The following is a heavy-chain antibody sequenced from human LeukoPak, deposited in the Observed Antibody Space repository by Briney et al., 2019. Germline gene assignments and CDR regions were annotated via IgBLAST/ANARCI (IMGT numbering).Heavy chain of an antibody. D-gene: IGHD5-24*01. V-gene: IGHV3-48*03. CDR2: ISKDAKTM. J-gene: IGHJ4*02. Sequence: GGSLRLSCAASGFTFNSYAMNWVRQAPGKGLEWVSYISKDAKTMYYTDSVKGRFTISRDNAKNTLYLQMNTLRAEDTAVYYCARRRDGYNQLDYWGQGTLVTVSS. CDR3: ARRRDGYNQLDY. CDR1: GFTFNSYA.